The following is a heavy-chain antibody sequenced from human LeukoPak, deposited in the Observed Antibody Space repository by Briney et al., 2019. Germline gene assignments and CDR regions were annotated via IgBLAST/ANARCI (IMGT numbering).Heavy chain of an antibody. CDR3: AREPVGFSNLGDGYY. CDR2: IIPIFGTA. CDR1: GGTFSSYA. Sequence: ASVKVSCKASGGTFSSYAISWVRQAPGQGLECMGGIIPIFGTANYAQKFQGRVTITADESTSTAYMELSSLRSEDTAVYYCAREPVGFSNLGDGYYWGQGTLVTVSS. V-gene: IGHV1-69*13. J-gene: IGHJ4*02. D-gene: IGHD4-11*01.